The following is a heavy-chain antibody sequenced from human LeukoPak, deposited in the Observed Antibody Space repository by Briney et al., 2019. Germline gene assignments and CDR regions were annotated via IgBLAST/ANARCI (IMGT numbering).Heavy chain of an antibody. CDR1: GFTFSSYA. D-gene: IGHD3-3*01. J-gene: IGHJ5*02. CDR3: AKELNPLTDDFWPFDP. Sequence: PGGSLRLSCAASGFTFSSYAMSWVRQAPGKGLEWVSAISGSGGSTYYADSVKGWFTISRDNSKNTLYLQMNSLRAEDTAVYYCAKELNPLTDDFWPFDPWGQGTLVTVSS. CDR2: ISGSGGST. V-gene: IGHV3-23*01.